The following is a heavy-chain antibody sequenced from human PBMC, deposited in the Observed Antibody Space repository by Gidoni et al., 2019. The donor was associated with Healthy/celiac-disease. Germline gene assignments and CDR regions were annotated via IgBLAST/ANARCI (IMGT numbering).Heavy chain of an antibody. D-gene: IGHD3-22*01. V-gene: IGHV4-39*01. CDR2: IYYSGST. Sequence: QLQLQESGPGLVKPSETLSLTCTVSGGSISSSSYYWGWIRQPPGKGLEWIGSIYYSGSTYYNPSLKSRVTISVDTSKNQFSLKLSSVTAADTAVYYCARPYNYYDSSPRNCWFDPWGQGTLVTVSS. CDR3: ARPYNYYDSSPRNCWFDP. J-gene: IGHJ5*02. CDR1: GGSISSSSYY.